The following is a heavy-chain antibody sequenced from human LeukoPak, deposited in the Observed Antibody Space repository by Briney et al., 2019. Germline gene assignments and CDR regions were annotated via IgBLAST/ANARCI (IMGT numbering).Heavy chain of an antibody. CDR2: MNPNSGNT. CDR1: GYTFSTYD. CDR3: ARGIRSVLPVVRYYFDY. D-gene: IGHD2-15*01. J-gene: IGHJ4*02. V-gene: IGHV1-8*01. Sequence: ASVKVSCKASGYTFSTYDINWVRQAPGQGLEWMGWMNPNSGNTGYAQKFQGRVTMTRNTSISTAYMELSSLRSEDTAVYYCARGIRSVLPVVRYYFDYWGQGTLVTVSS.